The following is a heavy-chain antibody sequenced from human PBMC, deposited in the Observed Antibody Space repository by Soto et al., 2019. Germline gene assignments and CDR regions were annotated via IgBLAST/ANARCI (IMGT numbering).Heavy chain of an antibody. Sequence: VQLVESGGGVVQPGRSLRLSCAASGFTFSDYAMHWVRQAPGKGLEWVAGVSHDGRNTHYADSVKGRFTISRDSSKKTVSLEMTSLRAEDTAVYYCAKGGRQWLVTSDFNYGGQGALVTFSS. D-gene: IGHD6-19*01. CDR1: GFTFSDYA. CDR3: AKGGRQWLVTSDFNY. CDR2: VSHDGRNT. J-gene: IGHJ4*02. V-gene: IGHV3-30*18.